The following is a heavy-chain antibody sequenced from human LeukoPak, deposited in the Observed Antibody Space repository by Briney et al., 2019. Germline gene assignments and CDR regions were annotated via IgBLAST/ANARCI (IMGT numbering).Heavy chain of an antibody. CDR3: ARRRDFIDY. J-gene: IGHJ4*02. CDR2: SSSSSSTI. CDR1: GFTLSDYY. Sequence: TGGSLRLSCAASGFTLSDYYMSWIRQAPGKGLEWVSYSSSSSSTIYYADSVKGRFAISRDNAKNSLYLQMNSLRAEDTAVYYCARRRDFIDYWGQGTLVTFSS. D-gene: IGHD3/OR15-3a*01. V-gene: IGHV3-11*01.